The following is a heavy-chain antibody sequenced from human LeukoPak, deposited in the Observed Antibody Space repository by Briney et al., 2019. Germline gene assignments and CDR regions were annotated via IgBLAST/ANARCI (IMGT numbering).Heavy chain of an antibody. V-gene: IGHV5-51*01. CDR1: GSLFTNFW. D-gene: IGHD3-10*01. Sequence: GGSLQISCRVSGSLFTNFWVGWVRQLPGKGLEWMGTIYRGDSDTRYSPSFQGQVTISADKSITTAYLQWSSLKSSDTAMYYCASPYDYGSGSYDDACDIWGQGTMVTVSS. J-gene: IGHJ3*02. CDR2: IYRGDSDT. CDR3: ASPYDYGSGSYDDACDI.